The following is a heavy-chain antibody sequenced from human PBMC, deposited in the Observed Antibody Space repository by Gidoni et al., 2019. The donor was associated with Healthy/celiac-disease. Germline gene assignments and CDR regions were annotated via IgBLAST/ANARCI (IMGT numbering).Heavy chain of an antibody. J-gene: IGHJ4*02. Sequence: QVQLVQSGAEVKKPGSSVKVSFKASVGTFSSYAISWVRQAPGQGLEWMGGIIPIFGTANYAQKFQGRVTITADESTSTAYMELSSLRSEDTAVYYCARDHHCSGGSCYASFDYWGQGTLVTVSS. D-gene: IGHD2-15*01. CDR1: VGTFSSYA. CDR3: ARDHHCSGGSCYASFDY. V-gene: IGHV1-69*01. CDR2: IIPIFGTA.